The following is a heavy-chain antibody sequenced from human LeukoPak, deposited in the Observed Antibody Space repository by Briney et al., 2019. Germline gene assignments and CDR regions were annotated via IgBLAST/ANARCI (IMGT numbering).Heavy chain of an antibody. CDR3: AKDSNYDFWSGYSFDY. J-gene: IGHJ4*02. Sequence: GGSLRLSCAASGFTFSSYGMHWVRQAPGKWLEWVAFVRYDGSNKYYADSVKGRFTISRDNSKNTLYLQMNSLRAEDTAVYYCAKDSNYDFWSGYSFDYWGQGTLVTVSS. V-gene: IGHV3-30*02. CDR1: GFTFSSYG. D-gene: IGHD3-3*01. CDR2: VRYDGSNK.